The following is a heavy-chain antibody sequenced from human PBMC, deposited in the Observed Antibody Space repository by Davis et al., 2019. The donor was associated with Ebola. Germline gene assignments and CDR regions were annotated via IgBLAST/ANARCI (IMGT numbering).Heavy chain of an antibody. CDR2: INPSGGST. CDR1: GYTFTSYY. V-gene: IGHV1-46*01. Sequence: ASVKVSCKASGYTFTSYYMHWVRQAPGQGLEWMGIINPSGGSTSYAQKLQGRVTMTTDTSTSTAYMELRSLRSDDTAVYYCARVSSRPWELLYMFDYWGQGTLVTVSS. J-gene: IGHJ4*02. D-gene: IGHD1-26*01. CDR3: ARVSSRPWELLYMFDY.